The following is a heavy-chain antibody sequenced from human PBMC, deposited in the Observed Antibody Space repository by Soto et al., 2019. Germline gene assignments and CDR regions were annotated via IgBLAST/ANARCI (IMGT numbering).Heavy chain of an antibody. V-gene: IGHV1-3*05. Sequence: QVQLVQSGAEEKKPGASVKVSCKASGYTFTSYAMHWVRQAPGQRLEWMGWINAGNGNTKYSQKFQGRVTITRDTSPSTAYMELSSLRSEDTAVYYCARSIVVGTALDYWGQGTLVTVSS. CDR3: ARSIVVGTALDY. CDR2: INAGNGNT. D-gene: IGHD2-21*02. J-gene: IGHJ4*02. CDR1: GYTFTSYA.